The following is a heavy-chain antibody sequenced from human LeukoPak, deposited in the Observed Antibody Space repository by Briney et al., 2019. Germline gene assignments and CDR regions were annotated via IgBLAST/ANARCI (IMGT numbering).Heavy chain of an antibody. D-gene: IGHD1-26*01. CDR3: ARDDGIVGATGGYFDY. Sequence: GSSVKVPCKASGGTFSSYTISWVRQAPGQGLEWMGRIIPILGIANYAQKFQGRVTITADKSTSTAYMELSSLRSEDTAVYYCARDDGIVGATGGYFDYWGQGTLVTVSS. CDR2: IIPILGIA. CDR1: GGTFSSYT. V-gene: IGHV1-69*04. J-gene: IGHJ4*02.